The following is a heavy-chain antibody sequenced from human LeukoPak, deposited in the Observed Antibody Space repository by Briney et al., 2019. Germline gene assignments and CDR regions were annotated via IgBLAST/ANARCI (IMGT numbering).Heavy chain of an antibody. CDR1: VYTFTSLY. CDR2: IDPNRGDR. D-gene: IGHD3-22*01. J-gene: IGHJ4*02. Sequence: ASVTVSCTTSVYTFTSLYIHWVRQAPGQGLEWMERIDPNRGDRKFAQRFHDRVTFTTDASISTAYMELSSLGSDDTAVYYCARDNYDKRFDYWGQGTLVTVSP. CDR3: ARDNYDKRFDY. V-gene: IGHV1-2*06.